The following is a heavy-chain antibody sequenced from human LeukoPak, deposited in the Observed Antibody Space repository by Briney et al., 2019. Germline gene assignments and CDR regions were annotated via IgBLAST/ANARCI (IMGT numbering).Heavy chain of an antibody. CDR1: GFTFSSYA. D-gene: IGHD2-2*01. CDR3: AKSEANVVVPAATRLYYYYGMDV. V-gene: IGHV3-23*01. J-gene: IGHJ6*02. CDR2: ISGSGGST. Sequence: PGGSLRLSCAASGFTFSSYAMSWVRQAPGKGLEWVSAISGSGGSTYYADSVKGRFTISRDNSKNTLYLQMSSLRAEDTAVYYCAKSEANVVVPAATRLYYYYGMDVWGQGTTVTVSS.